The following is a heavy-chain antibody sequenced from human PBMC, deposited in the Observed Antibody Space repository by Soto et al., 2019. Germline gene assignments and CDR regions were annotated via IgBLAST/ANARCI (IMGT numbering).Heavy chain of an antibody. CDR2: MSSSGSS. Sequence: SETLSLTCTVSGGSISSYYWSWIHQPPGKGLEWIGYMSSSGSSNYNPSLRSRVTMSVDTSKNQFSLKVSSVTAADTAVYYCARDGRPAKYIGSYINWFDPWGQGTLVTVSS. V-gene: IGHV4-59*01. J-gene: IGHJ5*02. CDR1: GGSISSYY. CDR3: ARDGRPAKYIGSYINWFDP. D-gene: IGHD1-26*01.